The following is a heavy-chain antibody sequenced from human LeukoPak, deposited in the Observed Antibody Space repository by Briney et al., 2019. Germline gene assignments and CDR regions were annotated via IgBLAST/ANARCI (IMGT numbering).Heavy chain of an antibody. CDR2: INHSGST. CDR3: ARGRGRYYYDSSGYYYFDY. D-gene: IGHD3-22*01. Sequence: SETLSPTCAVYGGSFSGYYWSWIRQPPGKGLEWIGEINHSGSTNYNPSLKSRVTISVDTSKNQFSLKLSSVTAADTAVYYCARGRGRYYYDSSGYYYFDYWGQGTLVTVSS. V-gene: IGHV4-34*01. CDR1: GGSFSGYY. J-gene: IGHJ4*02.